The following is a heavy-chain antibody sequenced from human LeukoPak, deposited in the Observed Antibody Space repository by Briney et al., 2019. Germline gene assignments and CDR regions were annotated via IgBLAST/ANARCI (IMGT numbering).Heavy chain of an antibody. CDR1: GYTFTGYY. CDR3: ARGARGGLQLWSHLNCFDY. J-gene: IGHJ4*02. D-gene: IGHD5-18*01. CDR2: INPNSGGT. V-gene: IGHV1-2*02. Sequence: GASVKVSCMASGYTFTGYYMHWVRQAPGQGLEWMGWINPNSGGTNYAQKFQGRVTMTRDTSISTAYMELSRLRSDDTAVYYCARGARGGLQLWSHLNCFDYWGQGTLVTVSS.